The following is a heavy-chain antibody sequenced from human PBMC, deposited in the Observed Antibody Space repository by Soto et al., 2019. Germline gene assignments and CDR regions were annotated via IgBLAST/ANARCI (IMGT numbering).Heavy chain of an antibody. CDR1: GGSVGSGAYY. CDR2: IQYSGDT. Sequence: EPPSLTCIVSGGSVGSGAYYWCWIRQPPGSALEWIGYIQYSGDTNYNSSLKSRVTISVDRSRNRFSLKLTSLTAADTAFYYCARHDYADRPFDLCGQAPNATVSS. J-gene: IGHJ3*01. V-gene: IGHV4-61*08. CDR3: ARHDYADRPFDL. D-gene: IGHD5-12*01.